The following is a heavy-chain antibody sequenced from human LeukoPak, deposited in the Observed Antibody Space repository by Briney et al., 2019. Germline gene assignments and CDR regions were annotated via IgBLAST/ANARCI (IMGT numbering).Heavy chain of an antibody. CDR1: GGTFSSYA. J-gene: IGHJ1*01. CDR2: ISAYNGNT. D-gene: IGHD6-13*01. V-gene: IGHV1-18*01. CDR3: AGGIAAAGTAPTYFQH. Sequence: ASVKVSCKASGGTFSSYAISWVRQAPGQGLEWMGWISAYNGNTNYAQKLQGRVTMTRDTSISTAYMELSRLRSDDTAVYYCAGGIAAAGTAPTYFQHWGQGTLVTVSS.